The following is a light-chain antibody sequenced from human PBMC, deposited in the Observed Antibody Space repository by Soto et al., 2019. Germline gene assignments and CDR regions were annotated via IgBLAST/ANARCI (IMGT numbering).Light chain of an antibody. CDR1: QGISSA. J-gene: IGKJ5*01. CDR2: DAS. CDR3: QQLKNYPLT. V-gene: IGKV1D-13*01. Sequence: AIPVTQSPASLSASVGDRVTITCRASQGISSALAWYHQKPGTAPKLLIYDASSLESGVPSRFRGSGSGTDFTLTISRLQPEDCATDDCQQLKNYPLTFSQGTRLEIK.